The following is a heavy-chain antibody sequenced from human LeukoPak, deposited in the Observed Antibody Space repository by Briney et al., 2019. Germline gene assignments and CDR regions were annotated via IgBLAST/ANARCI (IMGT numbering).Heavy chain of an antibody. V-gene: IGHV1-69*06. CDR1: GGTFSSYA. Sequence: ASVKVSCKASGGTFSSYAISWVRQAPGQGLEWMGGIIPIFGTANYAQKFQGRVTITADKSTSTAHMELSSLRSEDTAVYYCARAGYSSRWYSSFDYWGQGTLVTVSS. CDR3: ARAGYSSRWYSSFDY. J-gene: IGHJ4*02. CDR2: IIPIFGTA. D-gene: IGHD6-13*01.